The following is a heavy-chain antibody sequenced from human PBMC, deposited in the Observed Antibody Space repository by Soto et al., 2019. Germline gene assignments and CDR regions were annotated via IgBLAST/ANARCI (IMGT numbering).Heavy chain of an antibody. J-gene: IGHJ6*02. D-gene: IGHD4-17*01. CDR2: IYYSGST. CDR3: ARDGNTVTTLSYYGMDV. V-gene: IGHV4-31*03. CDR1: VGSISSGGYY. Sequence: SETLSLTCTVSVGSISSGGYYWSWIRQHPGKGLEWIGYIYYSGSTYYNPSLKSRVTISVDTSKNQFSLKLSSVTAADTAVYYCARDGNTVTTLSYYGMDVWGQGTTVTVSS.